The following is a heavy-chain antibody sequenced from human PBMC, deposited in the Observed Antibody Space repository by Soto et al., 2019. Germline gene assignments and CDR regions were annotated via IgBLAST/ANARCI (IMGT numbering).Heavy chain of an antibody. J-gene: IGHJ4*02. V-gene: IGHV3-7*01. Sequence: VQLVESGGGVVQPGRSLRLSCAASGFTFSSYGMHWVRQAPGKGLEWVANIKQDGSAKNYVDSVKGRFTISRDNAKNSLDLQMNSLRVEDTAVYYCARAAVRDAYIGDWGQGTLVTVSS. CDR3: ARAAVRDAYIGD. CDR2: IKQDGSAK. D-gene: IGHD3-3*01. CDR1: GFTFSSYG.